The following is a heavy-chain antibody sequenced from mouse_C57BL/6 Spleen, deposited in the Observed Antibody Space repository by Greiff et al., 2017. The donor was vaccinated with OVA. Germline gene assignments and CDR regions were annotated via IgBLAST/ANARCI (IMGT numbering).Heavy chain of an antibody. Sequence: EVKLEESGGGLVQPGGSMKLSCAASGFTFSDAWMDWVRQSPEKGLEWVAEIRNKANNHATYYAESVKGRFTISIDDSKSSVYLQMNSLRAEDTGIYYCTRLTGSGGYYFDYWGQGTTLTVSS. CDR2: IRNKANNHAT. V-gene: IGHV6-6*01. D-gene: IGHD4-1*01. J-gene: IGHJ2*01. CDR1: GFTFSDAW. CDR3: TRLTGSGGYYFDY.